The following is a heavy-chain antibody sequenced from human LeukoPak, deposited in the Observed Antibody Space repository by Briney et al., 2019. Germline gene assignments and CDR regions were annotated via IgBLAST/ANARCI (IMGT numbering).Heavy chain of an antibody. CDR1: GGYFSGFY. CDR2: ISYSGTT. D-gene: IGHD3-9*01. CDR3: AKGKAGHYHSVTDEYYYYMDV. Sequence: PAETLSLTCVVDGGYFSGFYWTWVRQAPGKGLEWIGEISYSGTTKYNPSLKSRVTIEVDTSKKQISLNLSSMTAADTAVYYCAKGKAGHYHSVTDEYYYYMDVWGKGTTVIVSS. V-gene: IGHV4-34*01. J-gene: IGHJ6*03.